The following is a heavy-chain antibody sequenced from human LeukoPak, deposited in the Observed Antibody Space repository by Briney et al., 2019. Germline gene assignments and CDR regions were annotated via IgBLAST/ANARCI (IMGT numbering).Heavy chain of an antibody. CDR1: GGSISGYY. J-gene: IGHJ6*02. V-gene: IGHV4-59*01. CDR2: IHYSGST. D-gene: IGHD6-19*01. CDR3: ARFASYSSGWYGGQYYYYGMDV. Sequence: SETLSLTCSVSGGSISGYYWTWVRQPPGKGLEWIGQIHYSGSTNYNPSLKSRVTISVDTSKNQFSLKLSSVTAADTAVYYCARFASYSSGWYGGQYYYYGMDVWGQGTTVTVSS.